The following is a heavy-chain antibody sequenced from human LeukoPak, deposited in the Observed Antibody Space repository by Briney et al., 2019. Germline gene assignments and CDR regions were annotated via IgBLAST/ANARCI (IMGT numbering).Heavy chain of an antibody. CDR2: ISGSGGST. D-gene: IGHD3-16*01. CDR3: AKTKEGGFNLGH. V-gene: IGHV3-23*01. Sequence: GGSLRLSCAASGFTFSNYAMSWVRQAPEKGLEWVSAISGSGGSTYYADSARGRFTFSRDNSKNTLYLQMNGLRAEDTAIYYCAKTKEGGFNLGHWGQGTLVTVSS. J-gene: IGHJ4*02. CDR1: GFTFSNYA.